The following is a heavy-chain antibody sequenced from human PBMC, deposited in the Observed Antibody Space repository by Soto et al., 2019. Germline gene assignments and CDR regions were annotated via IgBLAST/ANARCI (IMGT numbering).Heavy chain of an antibody. D-gene: IGHD4-17*01. CDR3: ARHAPYYGDYPILPMDV. V-gene: IGHV5-51*01. Sequence: GESLKISCKGSGYSFTSYWIGWVRQMPGKGLEWMGIIYPGDSDTRYSPSFQGQVTISADKSISTAYLQWSSLKASDTAMYYCARHAPYYGDYPILPMDVWGKGTTVTVSS. CDR2: IYPGDSDT. J-gene: IGHJ6*03. CDR1: GYSFTSYW.